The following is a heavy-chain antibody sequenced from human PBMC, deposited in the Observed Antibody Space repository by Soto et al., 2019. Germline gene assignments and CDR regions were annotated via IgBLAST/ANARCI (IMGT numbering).Heavy chain of an antibody. V-gene: IGHV4-59*01. CDR1: GGSISTND. Sequence: ETLSLTCAVSGGSISTNDWTWIRQPPGKGLEWIGYIYSSGSTKYNASLKSRVTISIDTSKNQFSLKLSSVTAADTAIYYCARLGGQWELDYWGQGTLVTVSS. J-gene: IGHJ4*02. CDR2: IYSSGST. D-gene: IGHD1-26*01. CDR3: ARLGGQWELDY.